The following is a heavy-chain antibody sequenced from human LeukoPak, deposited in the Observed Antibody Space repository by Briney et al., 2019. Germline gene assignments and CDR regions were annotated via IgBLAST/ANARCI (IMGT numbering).Heavy chain of an antibody. V-gene: IGHV4-34*01. CDR3: ARARITMVRGVTYYYYYYMDV. CDR2: INHSGSI. Sequence: SETLSLTCAVYGGSFSGYHWSWNRQPPGRGLEWIGEINHSGSINYNPSLKSRVTISVDTSKNQFSLKLSSVTAADTAVYYCARARITMVRGVTYYYYYYMDVWGKGTTVTVSS. D-gene: IGHD3-10*01. CDR1: GGSFSGYH. J-gene: IGHJ6*03.